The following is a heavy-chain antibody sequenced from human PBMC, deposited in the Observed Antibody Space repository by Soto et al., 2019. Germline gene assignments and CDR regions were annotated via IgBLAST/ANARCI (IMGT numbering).Heavy chain of an antibody. CDR2: IYYSGST. CDR3: ARHRRETGTYAQPLDY. CDR1: GDSISSRSYY. V-gene: IGHV4-39*01. J-gene: IGHJ4*02. Sequence: PSETLSLTCTVTGDSISSRSYYWGWIRQPPGKGLEWIGSIYYSGSTYNNPSLRSRVTISVDTSKSQFSLDLTSVTAADTAVYYCARHRRETGTYAQPLDYWGQGTLVTVSS. D-gene: IGHD1-1*01.